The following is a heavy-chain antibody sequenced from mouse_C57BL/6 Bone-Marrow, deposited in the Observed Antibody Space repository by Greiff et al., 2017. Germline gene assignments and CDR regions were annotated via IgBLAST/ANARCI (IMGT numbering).Heavy chain of an antibody. Sequence: QVQLQQPRAELVKPGASVKLSCKASGYTFTSYWMQWVKQRPGQGLEWIGEIDPSDSYTNYNQKFKGKATLTVDTSSSTAYMQLSSLTSEDSAVYYCARGIYYGNYDYAMDYWGQGTSVTVSS. V-gene: IGHV1-50*01. CDR2: IDPSDSYT. CDR3: ARGIYYGNYDYAMDY. D-gene: IGHD2-1*01. CDR1: GYTFTSYW. J-gene: IGHJ4*01.